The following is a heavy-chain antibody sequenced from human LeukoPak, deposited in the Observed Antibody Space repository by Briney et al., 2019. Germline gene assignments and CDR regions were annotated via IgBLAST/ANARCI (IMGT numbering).Heavy chain of an antibody. Sequence: SETLSLTCAVYGGSFSGYYWSWIRQPPGKGLEWIGEINHSGSTNYNPSLKSRVTISVDTSKNQFSLKLSSVTAADTAVYYCASSSKGEQQLVTNWFDPWGQGTLLTVSS. V-gene: IGHV4-34*01. CDR1: GGSFSGYY. D-gene: IGHD6-13*01. J-gene: IGHJ5*02. CDR2: INHSGST. CDR3: ASSSKGEQQLVTNWFDP.